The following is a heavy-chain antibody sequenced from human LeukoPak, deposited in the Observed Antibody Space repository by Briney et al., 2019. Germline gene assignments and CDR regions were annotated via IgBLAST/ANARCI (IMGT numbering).Heavy chain of an antibody. J-gene: IGHJ6*03. CDR3: AKAVSAVGYYYMDV. CDR1: GFIFSNYA. CDR2: ISSRGDST. V-gene: IGHV3-23*01. D-gene: IGHD6-13*01. Sequence: GGSLRLSCAASGFIFSNYAMSWVRQVPGRGLEWVSTISSRGDSTYVADSVKGRFTISRDNSKNSLYLQMNTVRAEDTAVYYCAKAVSAVGYYYMDVWGKGTTVTVSS.